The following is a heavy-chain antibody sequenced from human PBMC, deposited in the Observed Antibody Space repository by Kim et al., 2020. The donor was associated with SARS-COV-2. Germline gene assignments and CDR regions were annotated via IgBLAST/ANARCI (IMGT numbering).Heavy chain of an antibody. Sequence: SETLSLTCTVSGGSISSGGYSWNWIRQPPGKGLEWIGYIYHSGTTYYNPSLKSRVTISVDKSKNQFSLKLSSVTAADTAVYHCARAGYDYVWGSFRSDYFDYWGQGTLVTVSS. CDR1: GGSISSGGYS. D-gene: IGHD3-16*02. CDR2: IYHSGTT. V-gene: IGHV4-30-2*01. J-gene: IGHJ4*02. CDR3: ARAGYDYVWGSFRSDYFDY.